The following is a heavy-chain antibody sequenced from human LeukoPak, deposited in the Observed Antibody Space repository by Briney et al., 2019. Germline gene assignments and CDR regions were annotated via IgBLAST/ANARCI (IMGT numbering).Heavy chain of an antibody. V-gene: IGHV1-2*02. D-gene: IGHD2-2*01. CDR2: TNPNDGDT. CDR1: GYTFTDYY. J-gene: IGHJ4*02. Sequence: ASVKVSCKASGYTFTDYYMHWVRQAPGQGFEWMGWTNPNDGDTNYTQKFQGRVTMTRDTSISTAHMEVSRLRSDDTAVYYCARANFLYRSSSTCLFDYWGQGTLVTVSS. CDR3: ARANFLYRSSSTCLFDY.